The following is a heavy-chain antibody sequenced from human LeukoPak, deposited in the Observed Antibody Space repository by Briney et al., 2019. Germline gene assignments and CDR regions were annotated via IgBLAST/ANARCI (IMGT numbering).Heavy chain of an antibody. V-gene: IGHV4-30-4*01. J-gene: IGHJ3*02. CDR1: GGSISSGDYY. D-gene: IGHD5-24*01. CDR2: IYYSGST. Sequence: SQTLSLTCTVSGGSISSGDYYWSWIRQPPGKGLEWIGYIYYSGSTYHNPSLKSRVTISVDTSKNQFSLKLTSVTAADRAVYYCARAMGMATPYSDAFDIWPQRTRVTVFS. CDR3: ARAMGMATPYSDAFDI.